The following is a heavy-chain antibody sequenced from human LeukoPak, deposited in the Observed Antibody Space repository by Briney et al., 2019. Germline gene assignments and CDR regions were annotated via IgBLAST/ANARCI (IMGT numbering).Heavy chain of an antibody. CDR2: TSGSGGST. V-gene: IGHV3-23*01. J-gene: IGHJ4*02. Sequence: GGSLRLSCAASGFTFSSYAMSWVRQAPGKGLEWVSATSGSGGSTYYADSVKGRFTISRDNSKNPLYLQMNSLRAEDTAVYYCAKDIGYCSSTSCYGGLDYWGQGTLVTVSS. CDR1: GFTFSSYA. D-gene: IGHD2-2*03. CDR3: AKDIGYCSSTSCYGGLDY.